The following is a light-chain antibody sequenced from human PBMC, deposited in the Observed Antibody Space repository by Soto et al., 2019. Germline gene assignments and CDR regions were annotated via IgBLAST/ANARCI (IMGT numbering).Light chain of an antibody. CDR3: QQCGSSST. CDR1: QTFSNSF. V-gene: IGKV3-20*01. Sequence: EIVLTQSPGTLSLSPGERATLSCRASQTFSNSFLSWFQQIPGQAPRLLIYGASMRATGIPDRFSGSGSGTDFARTISRLEPEDFAVYCCQQCGSSSTFGQGTRLEIK. CDR2: GAS. J-gene: IGKJ5*01.